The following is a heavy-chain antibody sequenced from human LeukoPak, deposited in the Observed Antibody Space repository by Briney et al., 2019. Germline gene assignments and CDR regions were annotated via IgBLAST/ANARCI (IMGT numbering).Heavy chain of an antibody. CDR3: ACRRYSNTWTDP. V-gene: IGHV5-51*01. CDR2: IYPGCSII. D-gene: IGHD6-13*01. CDR1: GNSFTNYW. Sequence: PGESLKISCQGFGNSFTNYWIGWVRQMPGKGLEWMGIIYPGCSIIHYSPSFQGQVTISADKSISTASLQSTSLKGSDSAMYYCACRRYSNTWTDPWGQGTLVTVSS. J-gene: IGHJ5*02.